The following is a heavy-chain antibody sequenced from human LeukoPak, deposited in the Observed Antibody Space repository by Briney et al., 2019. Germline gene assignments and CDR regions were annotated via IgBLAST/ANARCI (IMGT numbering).Heavy chain of an antibody. CDR1: GFTFSSYA. D-gene: IGHD6-13*01. CDR2: ISGSGGST. J-gene: IGHJ4*02. CDR3: AKDPSPYSSSWNHFDY. V-gene: IGHV3-23*01. Sequence: GESLKISCAASGFTFSSYAMSWVRQAPGKGLEWVSAISGSGGSTYYADSVKGRFTISRDNSKNTLYLQMNSLRAEDTAVYYCAKDPSPYSSSWNHFDYWGQGTLVTVSS.